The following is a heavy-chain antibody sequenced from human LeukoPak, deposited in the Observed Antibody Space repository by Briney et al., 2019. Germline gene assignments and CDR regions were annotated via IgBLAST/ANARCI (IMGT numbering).Heavy chain of an antibody. D-gene: IGHD5-18*01. CDR1: GYTFTGYY. Sequence: ASVKASCKASGYTFTGYYMHWVRQAPGQGLEWLGRINPNSGGTNDAQNFQGRVTMTRDTSMNTAYMELSRLRGDDTAVYYCARDRSGYSYGEPLDHWGQGTLVIVSS. J-gene: IGHJ4*02. CDR3: ARDRSGYSYGEPLDH. CDR2: INPNSGGT. V-gene: IGHV1-2*06.